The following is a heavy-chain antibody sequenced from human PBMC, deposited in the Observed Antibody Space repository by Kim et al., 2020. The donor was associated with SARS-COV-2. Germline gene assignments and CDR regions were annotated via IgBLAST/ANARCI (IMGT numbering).Heavy chain of an antibody. CDR1: GFTFNGYT. Sequence: GGSLRLSCAASGFTFNGYTMHWVRQGPGKGLEWVAPITYDGSEKYYADSVKGRFTISRDNSKNTLYLQMNSLRAEDTAVYYCAKDKAATYLPDYWGQGTLVTVSS. D-gene: IGHD1-26*01. CDR3: AKDKAATYLPDY. J-gene: IGHJ4*02. CDR2: ITYDGSEK. V-gene: IGHV3-30-3*01.